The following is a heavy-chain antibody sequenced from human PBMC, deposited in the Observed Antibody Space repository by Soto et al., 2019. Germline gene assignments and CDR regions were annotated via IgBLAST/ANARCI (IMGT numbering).Heavy chain of an antibody. CDR3: ARSSPVVTAP. CDR2: IYYSGST. V-gene: IGHV4-31*03. D-gene: IGHD2-21*02. Sequence: QVQLQESGPGLVKHSQTLSLTCTVSGGSISSGGYYWSWIRQHPGKGLEWIGYIYYSGSTYYNPSLKSRITISVDTSKNRFSLKLSSVTAADTAVYYCARSSPVVTAPWGQGTLVTVSS. CDR1: GGSISSGGYY. J-gene: IGHJ5*02.